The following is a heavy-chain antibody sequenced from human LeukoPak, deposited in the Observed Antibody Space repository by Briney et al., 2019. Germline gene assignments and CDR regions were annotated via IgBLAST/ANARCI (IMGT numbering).Heavy chain of an antibody. V-gene: IGHV5-51*01. Sequence: GESLKISCKGSGYSYSSYWIGWVRQMPGKGLEWMGIIYPGDSDTIYSPSFQGQVTISADKSISIAYLQWSSLKASDTAMYYCTALDCSGGSCSSTGFDYWGQGTLVTVSS. J-gene: IGHJ4*02. CDR3: TALDCSGGSCSSTGFDY. D-gene: IGHD2-15*01. CDR1: GYSYSSYW. CDR2: IYPGDSDT.